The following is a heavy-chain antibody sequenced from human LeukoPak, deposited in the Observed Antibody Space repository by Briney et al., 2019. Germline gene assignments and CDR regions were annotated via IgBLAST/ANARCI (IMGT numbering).Heavy chain of an antibody. V-gene: IGHV4-61*01. CDR1: GGSVSSGSYY. Sequence: PSETLSLTCNVSGGSVSSGSYYWSWIRQPPGKGLEWIGYIYHSGSTNYNPSLKSRVTISVDTSKNQFSLKLSSVTAADTAVYYCARGEARTAAGTELDYWGQGTLVTVSS. CDR3: ARGEARTAAGTELDY. D-gene: IGHD6-13*01. J-gene: IGHJ4*02. CDR2: IYHSGST.